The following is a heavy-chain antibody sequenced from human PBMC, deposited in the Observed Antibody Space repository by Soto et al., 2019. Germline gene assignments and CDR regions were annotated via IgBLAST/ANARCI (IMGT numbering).Heavy chain of an antibody. CDR3: ARDPLGWNYYGMDV. V-gene: IGHV3-11*01. Sequence: GGSLRLSCAASGFTFSDYYMSWIRQAPGKGLEWVSYISSSGNTIYYADSVKGRFAISRDNAKNSVYLQMNSLRAEDTAVYYCARDPLGWNYYGMDVWGQGTTVTVSS. J-gene: IGHJ6*02. CDR2: ISSSGNTI. D-gene: IGHD6-19*01. CDR1: GFTFSDYY.